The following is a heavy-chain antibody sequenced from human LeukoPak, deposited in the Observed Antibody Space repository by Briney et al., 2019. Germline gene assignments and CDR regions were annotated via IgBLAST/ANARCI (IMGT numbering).Heavy chain of an antibody. Sequence: GGSLRLSCTASGLTFSDYSMNWVRQAPGKGLEWVSYISSTGNPRHYAESVEGRFTISRDNAKNTLYLQMNSLRAEDTAVYYCAKMMGFIVGATIPTPAADYWGQGTLVTVSS. CDR3: AKMMGFIVGATIPTPAADY. CDR2: ISSTGNPR. D-gene: IGHD1-26*01. J-gene: IGHJ4*02. CDR1: GLTFSDYS. V-gene: IGHV3-48*01.